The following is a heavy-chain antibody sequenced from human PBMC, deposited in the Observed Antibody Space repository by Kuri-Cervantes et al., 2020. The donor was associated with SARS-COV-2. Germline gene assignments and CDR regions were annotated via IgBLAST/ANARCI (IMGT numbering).Heavy chain of an antibody. V-gene: IGHV4-34*01. CDR1: GGSFSGYY. Sequence: GSLRLSCAVYGGSFSGYYWSWIRQPPGKGLEWIGEINHSGSTNYNPSLKSRVTISVDTSKNQFSLKLSFVTAADTAVYYCARRATVTMRFDYWGQGTLVTVSS. CDR3: ARRATVTMRFDY. CDR2: INHSGST. D-gene: IGHD4-17*01. J-gene: IGHJ4*02.